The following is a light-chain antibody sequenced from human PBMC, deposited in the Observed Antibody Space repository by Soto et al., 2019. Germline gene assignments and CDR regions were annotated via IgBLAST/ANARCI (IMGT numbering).Light chain of an antibody. V-gene: IGKV1-27*01. CDR1: QGISNY. Sequence: DIQMTQSPSSLSASVGDRVTITCRASQGISNYLAWYQQKPGKIPRLLIYAAYTLQSGVPARFSGSGSGTDFTLTISSLQPEDVATYYCQKYNIAPWTFGQGTKVEIK. CDR3: QKYNIAPWT. J-gene: IGKJ1*01. CDR2: AAY.